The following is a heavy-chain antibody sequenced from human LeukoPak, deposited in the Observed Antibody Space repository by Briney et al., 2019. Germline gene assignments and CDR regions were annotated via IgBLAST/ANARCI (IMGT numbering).Heavy chain of an antibody. D-gene: IGHD1-26*01. CDR1: GGSISSYY. Sequence: RASETLSLTCTVSGGSISSYYWSWIRQPPGKGLEWIGYIYDSGSTDYNPSLKSRVTISVDTSKNQFSLNLSSVTAADTAVYYCARELGGSYYGAFDIWGQGTLVTVFS. CDR2: IYDSGST. CDR3: ARELGGSYYGAFDI. V-gene: IGHV4-59*01. J-gene: IGHJ3*02.